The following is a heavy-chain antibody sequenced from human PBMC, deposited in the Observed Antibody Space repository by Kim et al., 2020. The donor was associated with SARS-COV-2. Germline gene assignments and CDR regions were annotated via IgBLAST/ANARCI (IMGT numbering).Heavy chain of an antibody. CDR3: TRDRGYYGSGSYIGRYYYYGMDV. J-gene: IGHJ6*02. CDR1: GFTFGDYA. Sequence: GGSLRLSCTASGFTFGDYAMSWVRQAPGKGLEWVGFIRSKAYGGTTEYAASVKGRFTISRDDSKSIAYLQMNSLKTEDTAVYYCTRDRGYYGSGSYIGRYYYYGMDVWGQGTTVTVSS. CDR2: IRSKAYGGTT. V-gene: IGHV3-49*04. D-gene: IGHD3-10*01.